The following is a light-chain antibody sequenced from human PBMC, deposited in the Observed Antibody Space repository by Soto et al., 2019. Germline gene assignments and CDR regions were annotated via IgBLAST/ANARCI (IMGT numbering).Light chain of an antibody. CDR1: QSVSSN. V-gene: IGKV3-15*01. CDR2: GAS. CDR3: QQYNNWPRTWT. J-gene: IGKJ1*01. Sequence: EIVMTQSPATLSVSPGERATLSCRASQSVSSNLAWYQQKPGQAPRLLIYGASTRATGIPARFSGSGSGIEFTLTISSLQSEDFAVYYCQQYNNWPRTWTFGQGIKVEIK.